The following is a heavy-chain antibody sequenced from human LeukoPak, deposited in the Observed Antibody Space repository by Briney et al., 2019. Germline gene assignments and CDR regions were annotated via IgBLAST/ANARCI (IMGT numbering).Heavy chain of an antibody. V-gene: IGHV4-31*03. CDR3: ARASITANDAFDI. CDR2: IYYSGST. D-gene: IGHD5-18*01. CDR1: GGSISSSSYY. J-gene: IGHJ3*02. Sequence: PSETLSLTCTVSGGSISSSSYYWSWIRQHPGKGLEWIGYIYYSGSTYYNPSLKSRVTISVDTSKNQFSLKLSSVTAADTAVYYCARASITANDAFDIWGQGTMVTVSS.